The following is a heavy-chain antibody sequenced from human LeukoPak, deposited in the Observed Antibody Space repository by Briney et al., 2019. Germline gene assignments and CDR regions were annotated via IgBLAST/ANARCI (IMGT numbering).Heavy chain of an antibody. J-gene: IGHJ4*02. Sequence: ASVKVSCKASGFTFTSYDFNWVRQATGQGLEWMGWMNPNSGNTGYAQKFQGRVTMTRDTSISTAYMELSSLRSEDTAVYYCARHTEFYSLGDILTGYYSFDYWGQGTLVTVSS. D-gene: IGHD3-9*01. CDR1: GFTFTSYD. CDR3: ARHTEFYSLGDILTGYYSFDY. CDR2: MNPNSGNT. V-gene: IGHV1-8*01.